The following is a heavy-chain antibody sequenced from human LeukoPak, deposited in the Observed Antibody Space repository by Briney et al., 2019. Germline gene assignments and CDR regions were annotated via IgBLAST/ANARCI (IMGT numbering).Heavy chain of an antibody. Sequence: SETPSLTCTVSGCSISSYYWSWIRQPPGKELEWIGYINYSGSTNYNPSLKSRLTISVDPSKHQFSLKMSSVTAADTAVYYCARGSDLAVGEIEYWGQGTLVTVSS. CDR3: ARGSDLAVGEIEY. V-gene: IGHV4-59*01. D-gene: IGHD6-19*01. CDR2: INYSGST. CDR1: GCSISSYY. J-gene: IGHJ4*02.